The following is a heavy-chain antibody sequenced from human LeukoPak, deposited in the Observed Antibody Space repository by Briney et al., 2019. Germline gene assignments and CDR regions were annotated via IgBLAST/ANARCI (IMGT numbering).Heavy chain of an antibody. Sequence: GSLRLSCVASGFTFRNYVMSWVRQAPGKGLEWVSLISGSGDNTYYADSVKGRFTISRDNSKATVWLQMNSLRAEDTAHYYCAKSDCGGDGCKLLNYWAQGTLVTVSS. J-gene: IGHJ4*02. CDR3: AKSDCGGDGCKLLNY. CDR2: ISGSGDNT. CDR1: GFTFRNYV. D-gene: IGHD2-21*01. V-gene: IGHV3-23*01.